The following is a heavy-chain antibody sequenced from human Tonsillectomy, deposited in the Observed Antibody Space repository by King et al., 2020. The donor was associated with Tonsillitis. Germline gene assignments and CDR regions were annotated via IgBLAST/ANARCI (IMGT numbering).Heavy chain of an antibody. CDR2: INRDGTSP. CDR3: ARGGVVVDDNWCDP. D-gene: IGHD2-15*01. J-gene: IGHJ5*02. CDR1: GFSFSTYW. V-gene: IGHV3-74*01. Sequence: VQLVESGGGLVQPGGSLRLSCAASGFSFSTYWMHWVRQAPGKGLVGVSRINRDGTSPSYEDSVKGRFTISRDNAKNILYLQMKRLRAEDTTVYYCARGGVVVDDNWCDPWGQGTLVTVSS.